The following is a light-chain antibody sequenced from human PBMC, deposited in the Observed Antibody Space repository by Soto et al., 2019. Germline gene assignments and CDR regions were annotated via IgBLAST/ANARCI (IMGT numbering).Light chain of an antibody. Sequence: DIQMTQAPSSLSASVGDRVIITCRASQSISRYVNWYQQKPRKAPRLLIFAASSLQGGVPSRFSGSGSGTDFTLTISSLQPEDFATYYCQHTYNTPFTFGPGTKVDIK. CDR3: QHTYNTPFT. CDR2: AAS. CDR1: QSISRY. V-gene: IGKV1-39*01. J-gene: IGKJ3*01.